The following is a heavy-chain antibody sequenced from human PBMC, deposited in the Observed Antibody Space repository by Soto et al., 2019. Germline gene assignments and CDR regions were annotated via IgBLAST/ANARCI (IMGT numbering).Heavy chain of an antibody. V-gene: IGHV3-21*04. CDR3: ARGEDNWNYGFSYYGMDV. D-gene: IGHD1-7*01. Sequence: EVQLVESGGGLVKPGGSLRLSCAASGFTFSSYSMNWVRQAPGKGLEWVSSISSSGSTIYYADSVKGRFTISRDNAKNSLYLQMNSLRAEDTAVYYCARGEDNWNYGFSYYGMDVWGQGTTVTVSS. CDR1: GFTFSSYS. J-gene: IGHJ6*02. CDR2: ISSSGSTI.